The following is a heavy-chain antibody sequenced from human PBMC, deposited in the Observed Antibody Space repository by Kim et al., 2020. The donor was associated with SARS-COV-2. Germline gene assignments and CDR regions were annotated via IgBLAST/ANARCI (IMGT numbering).Heavy chain of an antibody. V-gene: IGHV4-39*01. Sequence: SQTLSLTCTVSGGSISSSSYYWGWIRQPPGKGLEWIGSIYYSGSTYYNPSLKSRVTISVDTSKNQFSLKLSSVTAADTAVYYCARHLEQLVQDYWGQGTLVTVSS. J-gene: IGHJ4*02. D-gene: IGHD6-13*01. CDR2: IYYSGST. CDR1: GGSISSSSYY. CDR3: ARHLEQLVQDY.